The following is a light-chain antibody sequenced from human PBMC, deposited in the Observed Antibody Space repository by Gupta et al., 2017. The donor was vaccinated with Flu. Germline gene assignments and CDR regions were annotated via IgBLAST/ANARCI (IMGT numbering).Light chain of an antibody. CDR3: ATWDDSLSAVV. V-gene: IGLV1-47*01. J-gene: IGLJ2*01. CDR1: NSNIGINY. CDR2: KSN. Sequence: QSVLTQPPSTSGTPGQRVTFSCSGGNSNIGINYVYWYQQLPGAAPKLIIYKSNQRPSGVPDRFSGSKSGTSASLAISGLRSEDEAKYYCATWDDSLSAVVFGGGTKLTVL.